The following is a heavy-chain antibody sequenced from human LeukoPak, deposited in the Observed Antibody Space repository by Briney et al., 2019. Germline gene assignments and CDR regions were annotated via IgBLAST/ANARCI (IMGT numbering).Heavy chain of an antibody. CDR2: IYYSGST. D-gene: IGHD4-11*01. V-gene: IGHV4-59*01. J-gene: IGHJ4*02. Sequence: SETLSLTCTVSGGSISSYYWSWIRQPPGKGLEWIGYIYYSGSTNYSPSLKSRVTISVDTSKNQFSLKLSSVTAADTAVYYCARVSSVTTRTQFDYWGQGTLVTVSS. CDR3: ARVSSVTTRTQFDY. CDR1: GGSISSYY.